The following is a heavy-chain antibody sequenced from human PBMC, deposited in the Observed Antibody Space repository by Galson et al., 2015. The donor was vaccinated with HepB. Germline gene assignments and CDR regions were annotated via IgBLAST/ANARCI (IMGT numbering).Heavy chain of an antibody. J-gene: IGHJ4*02. CDR2: ISAYNGNT. V-gene: IGHV1-18*01. CDR1: GYTFISYG. D-gene: IGHD3-10*01. Sequence: SVKVSCKASGYTFISYGISWVRQAPGQGLEWMGWISAYNGNTNYAQKLQGRVTMTTDTSTSTAYMELRSLRSDDTAVYYCARDLRTTGYGSGSYSDYWGQGTLVTVSS. CDR3: ARDLRTTGYGSGSYSDY.